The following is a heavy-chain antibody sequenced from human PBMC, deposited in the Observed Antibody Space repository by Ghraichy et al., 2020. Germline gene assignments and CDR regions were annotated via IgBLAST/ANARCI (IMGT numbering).Heavy chain of an antibody. CDR2: INHSGST. Sequence: SETLSLTCAVYGGSFSGYYWSWIRQPPGKGLEWIGEINHSGSTNYNPSLKSRVTISVDTSKNQFSLKLSSVTAADTAVYYCARELWARRGTPDYWGQGTLVTVSS. V-gene: IGHV4-34*01. J-gene: IGHJ4*02. CDR1: GGSFSGYY. CDR3: ARELWARRGTPDY. D-gene: IGHD5-18*01.